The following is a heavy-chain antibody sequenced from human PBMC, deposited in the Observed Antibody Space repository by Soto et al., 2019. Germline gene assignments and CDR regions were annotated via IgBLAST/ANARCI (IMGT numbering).Heavy chain of an antibody. D-gene: IGHD3-22*01. J-gene: IGHJ3*02. CDR3: ARTWDCYDSSGSPPLAFDI. Sequence: ASVKVSCKASGYTFTSYYINWVRQATVQGLEWMGWMNPNSGNTGYAQKFQGRVTMTRNTSISTAYMELSSLRSEDTAVYYCARTWDCYDSSGSPPLAFDIWGQGTMVTVS. V-gene: IGHV1-8*01. CDR2: MNPNSGNT. CDR1: GYTFTSYY.